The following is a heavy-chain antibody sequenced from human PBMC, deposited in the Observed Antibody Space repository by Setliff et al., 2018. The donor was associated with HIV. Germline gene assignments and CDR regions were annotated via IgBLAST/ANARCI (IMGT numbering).Heavy chain of an antibody. CDR3: ARNPEMAALNYFYYYMDV. V-gene: IGHV1-18*01. CDR1: GYTFTSYG. Sequence: ASVKVSCKASGYTFTSYGISWVRQAPGQGLEWMGWISAYNGNTNYAQKLQGRVTMTTDTSTSTAYMELSSLRSEDTAVYYCARNPEMAALNYFYYYMDVWGKGTTVTVSS. J-gene: IGHJ6*03. D-gene: IGHD6-19*01. CDR2: ISAYNGNT.